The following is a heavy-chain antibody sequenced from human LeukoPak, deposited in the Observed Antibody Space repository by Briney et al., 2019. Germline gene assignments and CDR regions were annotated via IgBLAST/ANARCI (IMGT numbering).Heavy chain of an antibody. CDR2: IWYDGSNK. CDR1: GFTFSSYG. V-gene: IGHV3-33*01. J-gene: IGHJ3*02. Sequence: PGGSLRLSCAASGFTFSSYGVHWVRQAPGKGLEWVAVIWYDGSNKYYADSVKGRFTISRDNSKNTLYPQMNSLRAEDTAVYYCARPVCSGGSCYSWDAFDIWGQGTMVTVSS. D-gene: IGHD2-15*01. CDR3: ARPVCSGGSCYSWDAFDI.